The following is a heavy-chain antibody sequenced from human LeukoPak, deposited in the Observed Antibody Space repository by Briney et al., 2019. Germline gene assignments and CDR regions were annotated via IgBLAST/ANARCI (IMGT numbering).Heavy chain of an antibody. CDR2: INHSGST. CDR3: ARDSDLAVAGAIDY. J-gene: IGHJ4*02. CDR1: GGSFSGYY. Sequence: SETLSLTCAVYGGSFSGYYWSWIRQPPGKGLEWIGEINHSGSTNYNPPLKSRVTISVDTSKNQFSLKLSSVTAADTAVYYCARDSDLAVAGAIDYRGQGTLVTVSS. D-gene: IGHD6-19*01. V-gene: IGHV4-34*01.